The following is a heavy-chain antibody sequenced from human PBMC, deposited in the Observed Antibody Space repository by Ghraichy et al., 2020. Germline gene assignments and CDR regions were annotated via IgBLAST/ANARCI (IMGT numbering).Heavy chain of an antibody. CDR1: GGSISSYY. CDR2: IYYNGNT. CDR3: ARGLNSGHYYYYYYMDV. D-gene: IGHD1-26*01. V-gene: IGHV4-59*01. J-gene: IGHJ6*03. Sequence: SPTRSLTCTVSGGSISSYYWNWIRQPPGRGLEWIGYIYYNGNTNYNPSLKSRVTISKDTSNNQFSLRLSSVTAADTAVYYCARGLNSGHYYYYYYMDVWGKGTTVTVSS.